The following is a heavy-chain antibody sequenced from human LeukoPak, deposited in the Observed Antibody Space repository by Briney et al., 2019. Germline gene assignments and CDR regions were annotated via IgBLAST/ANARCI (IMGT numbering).Heavy chain of an antibody. Sequence: SLKVSCKASGVTFSCYAISWVRQAPGQGFEWMGGIIPIFGTANYALKFQGSVTITADKSTSTAYMELSSLRSEDTAVYYCARGDYGGPHIWGQGTMVTVSS. CDR2: IIPIFGTA. CDR1: GVTFSCYA. J-gene: IGHJ3*02. V-gene: IGHV1-69*06. D-gene: IGHD3-16*01. CDR3: ARGDYGGPHI.